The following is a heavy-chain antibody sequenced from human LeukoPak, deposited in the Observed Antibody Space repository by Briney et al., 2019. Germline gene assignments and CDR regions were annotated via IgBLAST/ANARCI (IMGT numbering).Heavy chain of an antibody. Sequence: GGSLRLSCAASGFTFSSYAMSWVRQAPGKGLEGVLAITGSGGSTYYADSVKGRFTISRDNSKNTLYLQMNSLRAEDTAVYYCAKRYQLLYQAFDIWGQGTMVTVSS. CDR3: AKRYQLLYQAFDI. V-gene: IGHV3-23*01. CDR2: ITGSGGST. CDR1: GFTFSSYA. J-gene: IGHJ3*02. D-gene: IGHD2-2*02.